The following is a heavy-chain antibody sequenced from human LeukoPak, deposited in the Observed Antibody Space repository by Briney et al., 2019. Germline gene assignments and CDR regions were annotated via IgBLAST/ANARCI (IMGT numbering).Heavy chain of an antibody. CDR1: GFTFSNAW. V-gene: IGHV3-15*01. Sequence: PGGSLRLSCAASGFTFSNAWMSWVRQDPGKGLEWVGRIKSKTDGGTTDYAPPVRGRFTVSRDDSKNTLYLQMNSLKTEDTAVYYCTSEDQGGFDHWGQGTLVTVSS. CDR2: IKSKTDGGTT. CDR3: TSEDQGGFDH. J-gene: IGHJ4*02. D-gene: IGHD1-26*01.